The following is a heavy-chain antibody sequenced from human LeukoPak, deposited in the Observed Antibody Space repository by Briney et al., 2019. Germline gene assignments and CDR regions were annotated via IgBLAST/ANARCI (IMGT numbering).Heavy chain of an antibody. D-gene: IGHD6-13*01. V-gene: IGHV1-69*05. Sequence: LVKVSCKASGGTFNFYTISWVRQAPGQGLEWMGRIIPIFGTANYAQNFQGRVTINTDESTNTAYMELSSLRSEDTAVYYCAASSSWSAEYFQHWGQGTLVTVSS. CDR3: AASSSWSAEYFQH. J-gene: IGHJ1*01. CDR1: GGTFNFYT. CDR2: IIPIFGTA.